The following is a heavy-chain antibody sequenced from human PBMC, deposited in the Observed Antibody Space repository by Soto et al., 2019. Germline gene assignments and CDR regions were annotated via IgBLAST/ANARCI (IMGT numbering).Heavy chain of an antibody. D-gene: IGHD3-22*01. CDR3: AKDPPIYYDTSAYSYYFDY. V-gene: IGHV3-21*01. J-gene: IGHJ4*02. CDR2: ISSNSAYI. CDR1: GFTFRSFT. Sequence: SGGSLRLSCAASGFTFRSFTMNWVRQAPGKGLEWVSTISSNSAYIYYTDALRGRFTISRDNARNTLSLQMNSLRVEDTAMYYCAKDPPIYYDTSAYSYYFDYWGQGTLVTVSS.